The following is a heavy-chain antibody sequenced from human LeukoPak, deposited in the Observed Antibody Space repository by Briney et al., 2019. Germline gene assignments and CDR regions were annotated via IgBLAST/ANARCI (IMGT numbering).Heavy chain of an antibody. V-gene: IGHV4-61*01. Sequence: SETLSLTCTVSGYSISSGYYWGWIRQPPGKGLEWIGYIYYSGSTNYNPSLKSRVTISVDTSKNQFSLKLSSVTAADTAVYYCARTSRTAMVDYWGQGTLVTASS. D-gene: IGHD5-18*01. CDR2: IYYSGST. J-gene: IGHJ4*02. CDR3: ARTSRTAMVDY. CDR1: GYSISSGYY.